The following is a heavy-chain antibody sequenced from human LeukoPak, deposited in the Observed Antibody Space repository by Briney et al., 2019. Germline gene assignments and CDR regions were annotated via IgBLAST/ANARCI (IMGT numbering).Heavy chain of an antibody. Sequence: SETLSLTCSVSAGSISRYYWSWIRQPPGKGLEWIGYIYHSGSTYYNPSLQSRVTISVDGSKNQFSLRLSSVTAADTAVYYCARDGSFSAFEIWGQGTMVTVSS. J-gene: IGHJ3*02. CDR2: IYHSGST. V-gene: IGHV4-59*12. CDR3: ARDGSFSAFEI. D-gene: IGHD2-15*01. CDR1: AGSISRYY.